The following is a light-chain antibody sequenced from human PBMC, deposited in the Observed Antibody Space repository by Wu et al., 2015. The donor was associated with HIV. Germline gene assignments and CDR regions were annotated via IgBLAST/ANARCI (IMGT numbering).Light chain of an antibody. CDR1: RIITNW. CDR3: QQRKT. Sequence: DIQVTQSPSTLSASVGDRVIITCRATRIITNWLAWYQQKPGKAPKLLIYKASTLDDGVPSRFSGSSSGTEFTLTINSLQPDDFATYYCQQRKTFGQGTKVEIK. V-gene: IGKV1-5*03. J-gene: IGKJ1*01. CDR2: KAS.